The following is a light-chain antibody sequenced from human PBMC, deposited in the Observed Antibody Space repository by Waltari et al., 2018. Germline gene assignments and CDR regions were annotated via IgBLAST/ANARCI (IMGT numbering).Light chain of an antibody. CDR2: ADS. Sequence: SYEVPQPPSVSASPGQPASITCSGDKLGDKNVCWYQQKPGQSPVLVIHADSKRRSGIPERISGSNSGNTATLTISGTQAMDEADYYCQAWDSNIGVFGGGTKLTVL. V-gene: IGLV3-1*01. J-gene: IGLJ2*01. CDR3: QAWDSNIGV. CDR1: KLGDKN.